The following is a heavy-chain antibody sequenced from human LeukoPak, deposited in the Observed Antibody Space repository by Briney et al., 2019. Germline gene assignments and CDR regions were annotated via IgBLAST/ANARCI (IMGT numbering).Heavy chain of an antibody. CDR3: AKDRPNFHENSGHYYRRDGDS. D-gene: IGHD3-22*01. Sequence: PGGSLRLSCAASGFTFTSYSMNWVRQAPGKGLEWVSSINGNSKHRYYPDSVKGRFTISRDNSKNVLYLRMNSLTAEDTAIYYCAKDRPNFHENSGHYYRRDGDSWGQGTLVTVSS. CDR2: INGNSKHR. CDR1: GFTFTSYS. J-gene: IGHJ5*01. V-gene: IGHV3-21*04.